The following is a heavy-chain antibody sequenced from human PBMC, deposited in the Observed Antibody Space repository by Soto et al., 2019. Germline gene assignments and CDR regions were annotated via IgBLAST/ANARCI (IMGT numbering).Heavy chain of an antibody. D-gene: IGHD6-13*01. CDR1: GFTVSSNY. Sequence: GGSLRLSCAASGFTVSSNYMSWVRQAPGKGLEWVSVIYSGGSTYYADSVKGRFTISRDNSKNTLYLQMNSLRAEDTAVYYCARDPYIAAVNYHYYMDVWGKGTTVTVSS. CDR3: ARDPYIAAVNYHYYMDV. V-gene: IGHV3-66*01. J-gene: IGHJ6*03. CDR2: IYSGGST.